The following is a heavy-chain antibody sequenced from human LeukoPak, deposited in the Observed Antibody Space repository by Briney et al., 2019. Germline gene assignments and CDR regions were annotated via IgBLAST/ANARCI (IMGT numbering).Heavy chain of an antibody. D-gene: IGHD3-16*01. V-gene: IGHV3-23*01. CDR1: GFTFSNHG. J-gene: IGHJ4*02. CDR3: AKDLRF. CDR2: VGPSGTRT. Sequence: PGGTLRLSCAASGFTFSNHGMNWVRQAPGMGLEWVSGVGPSGTRTYYADSVKGRFTISRDNSKNTLYLQMNSLRAEDTAVYYCAKDLRFGGQGTLVTVSS.